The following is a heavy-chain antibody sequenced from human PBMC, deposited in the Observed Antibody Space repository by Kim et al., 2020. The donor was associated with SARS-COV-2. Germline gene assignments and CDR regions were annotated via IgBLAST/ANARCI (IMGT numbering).Heavy chain of an antibody. Sequence: SETLSLTCTVSGGSISSSSYYWGWIRQPPGKGLVWIGSIYYSGSTYYNPSLKSRVTISVDTSKNQFSLKLSSVTAADTAVYYCARISRITMIVDGSYFDYWGQGTLVTVSS. CDR3: ARISRITMIVDGSYFDY. V-gene: IGHV4-39*01. CDR1: GGSISSSSYY. J-gene: IGHJ4*02. D-gene: IGHD3-22*01. CDR2: IYYSGST.